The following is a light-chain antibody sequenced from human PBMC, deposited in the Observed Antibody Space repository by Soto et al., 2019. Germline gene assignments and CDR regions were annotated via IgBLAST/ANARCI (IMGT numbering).Light chain of an antibody. CDR1: QSISNW. J-gene: IGKJ2*01. CDR3: LRYSDLHYV. Sequence: DIQMTQSPSTLSASVGDRVTITCRASQSISNWLAWYQQKPGKAPKLLIYKAINLQSGVTSRFRGTRSGAEFILTISGLQPDDSATYYCLRYSDLHYVFGQGTKL. CDR2: KAI. V-gene: IGKV1-5*03.